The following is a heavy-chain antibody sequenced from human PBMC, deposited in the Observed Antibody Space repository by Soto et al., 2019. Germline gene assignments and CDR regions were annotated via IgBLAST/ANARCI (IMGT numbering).Heavy chain of an antibody. V-gene: IGHV1-18*01. J-gene: IGHJ5*02. Sequence: ASVKVSCKASGYTFTSYGISWVRQAPGQGLEWMGWISAYNGNTNYAQKLQGRVTMTTDTSTSTAYMELRSLGSDDTAVYYCARDLPHYYDSSGPNWFDPWGQGTLVTVSS. CDR1: GYTFTSYG. CDR3: ARDLPHYYDSSGPNWFDP. D-gene: IGHD3-22*01. CDR2: ISAYNGNT.